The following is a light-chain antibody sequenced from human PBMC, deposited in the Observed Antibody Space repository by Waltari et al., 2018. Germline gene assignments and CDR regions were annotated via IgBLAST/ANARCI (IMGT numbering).Light chain of an antibody. CDR3: QQYNNWPWT. CDR1: QSVGSN. CDR2: SAS. V-gene: IGKV3-15*01. Sequence: IVMTQSPATLSVSLGERATLSCRASQSVGSNYLAWYQQTPAQAPRLLISSASTRATAVPARFSGSGSVTEFTLTISSLQSDDFAIYYCQQYNNWPWTFGQGTKVEI. J-gene: IGKJ1*01.